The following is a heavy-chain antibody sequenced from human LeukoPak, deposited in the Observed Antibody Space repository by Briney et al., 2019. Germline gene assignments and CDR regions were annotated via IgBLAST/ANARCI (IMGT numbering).Heavy chain of an antibody. J-gene: IGHJ3*02. CDR2: IYHSGST. CDR1: GGSISSGGYY. CDR3: ARGTWYQLLWAAFDI. V-gene: IGHV4-30-2*01. D-gene: IGHD2-2*01. Sequence: PSQTLSLTCTVSGGSISSGGYYWSWIRQPPGKGLEWLGYIYHSGSTYYNPSLKSRVTISVDRSKNQFSLKLSSVTAADTAVYYCARGTWYQLLWAAFDIWGQGTMVTVSS.